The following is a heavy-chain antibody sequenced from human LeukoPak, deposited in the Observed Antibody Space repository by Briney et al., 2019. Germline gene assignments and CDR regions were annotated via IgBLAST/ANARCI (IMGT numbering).Heavy chain of an antibody. V-gene: IGHV4-34*01. Sequence: SETLSLTCAVYGRSFSGNYWSWIRQTPGKGLEWIGEIGHSGTTSYNTSLKSRVSISVDPSKNQFSLRMLFVTVADTAVYYCARRLGGYTNFDYWGHGNMVTVSS. CDR2: IGHSGTT. CDR1: GRSFSGNY. CDR3: ARRLGGYTNFDY. D-gene: IGHD3-16*01. J-gene: IGHJ4*01.